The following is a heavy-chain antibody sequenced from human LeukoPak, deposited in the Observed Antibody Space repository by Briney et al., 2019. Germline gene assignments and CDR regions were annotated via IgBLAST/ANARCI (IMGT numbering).Heavy chain of an antibody. V-gene: IGHV3-7*01. CDR3: ARELGVGVIGDAFDM. CDR2: IKEDGSEK. Sequence: GGSLRLSCAASGFSFSSYWMTWVRQAPGKGLEWVANIKEDGSEKYYVDSVKGRFTISRDNAKNTLSLQMDSLGTEDTAVYYCARELGVGVIGDAFDMWGQGTMVTVSS. CDR1: GFSFSSYW. D-gene: IGHD3-22*01. J-gene: IGHJ3*02.